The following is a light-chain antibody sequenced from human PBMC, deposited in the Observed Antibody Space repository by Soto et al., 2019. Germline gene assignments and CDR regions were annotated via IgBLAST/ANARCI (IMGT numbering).Light chain of an antibody. V-gene: IGKV1-39*01. CDR1: QSITNY. CDR3: QHSLSTPPP. J-gene: IGKJ1*01. CDR2: TAS. Sequence: DIQMTPSPSSLSASVGARVSIPCRARQSITNYLNWYQQKPGKAPRLLIYTASTLQTGVPSRFSGSGSGTEFTLTVSGLHAEDFATYFCQHSLSTPPPFGQGTKVDIK.